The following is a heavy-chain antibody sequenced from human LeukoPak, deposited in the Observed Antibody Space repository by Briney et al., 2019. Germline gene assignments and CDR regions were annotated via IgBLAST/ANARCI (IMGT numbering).Heavy chain of an antibody. CDR3: ANSHDYGDYGYHDAFDI. Sequence: GGSLRLSCAASGFTFSSYGMHWVRQAPGKGLEWVAVIWYDGSNKYYADSVKGRFTISRDNSKNTLYLQMNSLRAEDTAVYYCANSHDYGDYGYHDAFDIWGQGTMVTVSS. V-gene: IGHV3-30*02. CDR2: IWYDGSNK. D-gene: IGHD4-17*01. CDR1: GFTFSSYG. J-gene: IGHJ3*02.